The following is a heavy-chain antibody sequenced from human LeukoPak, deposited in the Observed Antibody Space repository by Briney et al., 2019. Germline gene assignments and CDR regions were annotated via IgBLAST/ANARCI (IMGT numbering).Heavy chain of an antibody. CDR2: IIPIFGTA. D-gene: IGHD5-12*01. V-gene: IGHV1-69*13. CDR1: GYTFTSYY. J-gene: IGHJ5*02. CDR3: ARAGWLQSQYNWFDP. Sequence: SVKVSCKASGYTFTSYYMHWVRQAPGQGLEWMGGIIPIFGTANYAQKFQGRVTITADESTSTAYMELSSLRSEDTAVYYCARAGWLQSQYNWFDPWGQGTLVTVSS.